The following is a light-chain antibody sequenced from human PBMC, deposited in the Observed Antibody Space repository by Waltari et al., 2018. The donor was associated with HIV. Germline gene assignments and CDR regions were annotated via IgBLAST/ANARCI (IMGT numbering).Light chain of an antibody. V-gene: IGLV3-27*01. CDR3: YSAADNIRV. Sequence: SYELTQPSSVSVSPGQTARITCSGDVLAKKYARWFHQKPGQAPVLWIYKDSERPSGIPERFSGSSSGTTVTLTISGAQVEDEADYYCYSAADNIRVFGGGTKLTVL. CDR1: VLAKKY. J-gene: IGLJ3*02. CDR2: KDS.